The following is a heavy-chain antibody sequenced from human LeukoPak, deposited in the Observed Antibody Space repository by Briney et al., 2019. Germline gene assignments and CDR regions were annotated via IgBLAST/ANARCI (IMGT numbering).Heavy chain of an antibody. Sequence: PGGSLRLSCAASGFTVSSNYMSWVRQAPGKGLEWVSVIYSGGSTYYADSVKGRFTISRDNSKNTLYLQMNSLRAEDTAVYYCAREIHPALWFGELLEAFPRLSRNYYYYMDVWGKGTTVTISS. D-gene: IGHD3-10*01. CDR1: GFTVSSNY. J-gene: IGHJ6*03. CDR3: AREIHPALWFGELLEAFPRLSRNYYYYMDV. V-gene: IGHV3-53*01. CDR2: IYSGGST.